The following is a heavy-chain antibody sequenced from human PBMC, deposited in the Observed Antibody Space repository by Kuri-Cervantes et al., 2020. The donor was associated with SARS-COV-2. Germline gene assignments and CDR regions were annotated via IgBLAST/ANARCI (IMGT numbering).Heavy chain of an antibody. J-gene: IGHJ3*02. CDR3: ARSRMTTDAFDI. CDR1: GYTFTSYA. CDR2: IIPILGIA. D-gene: IGHD4-11*01. Sequence: SVKVSCKASGYTFTSYAMHWVRQAPGQGLEWMGRIIPILGIANYAQKFQGRVTITADKSTSTAYMELSSLRSEDTAVYYCARSRMTTDAFDIWGQGTMVTVSS. V-gene: IGHV1-69*04.